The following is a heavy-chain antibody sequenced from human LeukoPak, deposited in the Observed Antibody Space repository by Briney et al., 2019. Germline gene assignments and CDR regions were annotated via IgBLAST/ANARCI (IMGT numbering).Heavy chain of an antibody. D-gene: IGHD3-22*01. J-gene: IGHJ6*03. Sequence: ASVKVSCKASGYIFTDYYMHWVRQAPGQGLEWMGWINPNSGGTNYAQKFQGRVTMTRDTSISTAYMELSRLRSDDTAVYYCAREDSSGYTYYYYMDVWGKGTTVTVSS. V-gene: IGHV1-2*02. CDR3: AREDSSGYTYYYYMDV. CDR1: GYIFTDYY. CDR2: INPNSGGT.